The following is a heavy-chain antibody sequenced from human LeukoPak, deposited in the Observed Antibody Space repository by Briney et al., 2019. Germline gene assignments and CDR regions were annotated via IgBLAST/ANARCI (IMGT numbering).Heavy chain of an antibody. D-gene: IGHD6-6*01. V-gene: IGHV4-34*01. CDR2: INHSGST. J-gene: IGHJ3*02. CDR3: AISSIAARKAFDI. Sequence: SETLSLTCAVYGESFSGYHWTWIRQPPGKGLEWIGEINHSGSTNYNPSLKSRVTISVDTSKNQFSLKLSSVTAADTAVYYCAISSIAARKAFDIWGQGTMVTVSS. CDR1: GESFSGYH.